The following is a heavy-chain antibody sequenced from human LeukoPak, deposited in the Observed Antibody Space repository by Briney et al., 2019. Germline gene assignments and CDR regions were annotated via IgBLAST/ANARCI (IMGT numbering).Heavy chain of an antibody. V-gene: IGHV4-39*01. J-gene: IGHJ2*01. D-gene: IGHD3-22*01. Sequence: SETLSLTCTVSGGSISSSSYYWGWIRQPPGKGLEWIGSIYYTRSTYYNPSLKSRVTISVDTSKNQFSLKLTSVTAADTAVYYCARGVTMIVVVIHDWYFDLWGRGTLVTVSS. CDR1: GGSISSSSYY. CDR2: IYYTRST. CDR3: ARGVTMIVVVIHDWYFDL.